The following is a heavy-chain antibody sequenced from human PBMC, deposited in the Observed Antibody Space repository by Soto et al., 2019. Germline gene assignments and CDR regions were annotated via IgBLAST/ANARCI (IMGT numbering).Heavy chain of an antibody. Sequence: ASVKVSCKASGYTFTGYYMHWVRQAPGQGLEWMGWINPNSGGTNYAQKFQGWVTMTRDTSISTAYMELSRLRSDDTAVYYCAREGGSRYYGMDVWGQGTTVTVSS. J-gene: IGHJ6*02. V-gene: IGHV1-2*04. D-gene: IGHD3-10*01. CDR1: GYTFTGYY. CDR3: AREGGSRYYGMDV. CDR2: INPNSGGT.